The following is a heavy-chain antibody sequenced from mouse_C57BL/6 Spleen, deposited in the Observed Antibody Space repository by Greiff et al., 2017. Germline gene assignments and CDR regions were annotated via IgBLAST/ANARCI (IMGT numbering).Heavy chain of an antibody. CDR3: ARGYYGSSSWDY. Sequence: EVHLVESGPELVKPGASVKMSCKASGYTFTDYNMHWVKQSHGKSLEWIGYINPNNGGTSYNQKFKGKATLTVNKSSSTAYMELRSLTSEDSAVYYCARGYYGSSSWDYWGQGTTLTVSS. CDR2: INPNNGGT. D-gene: IGHD1-1*01. V-gene: IGHV1-22*01. J-gene: IGHJ2*01. CDR1: GYTFTDYN.